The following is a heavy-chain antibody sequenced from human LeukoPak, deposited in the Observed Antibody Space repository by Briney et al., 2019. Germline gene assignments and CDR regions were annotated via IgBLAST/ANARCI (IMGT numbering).Heavy chain of an antibody. Sequence: ASVKVSCKASGYTFTGYCIHWVRQAPGQGREWMGWVNPYNGGTNYAQKFQGRVTMTSDTSISTAFMELSSLASDDTAVYYCARSYYDSSGDYGAYWGQGTLVTVSS. CDR3: ARSYYDSSGDYGAY. J-gene: IGHJ4*02. D-gene: IGHD3-22*01. V-gene: IGHV1-2*02. CDR1: GYTFTGYC. CDR2: VNPYNGGT.